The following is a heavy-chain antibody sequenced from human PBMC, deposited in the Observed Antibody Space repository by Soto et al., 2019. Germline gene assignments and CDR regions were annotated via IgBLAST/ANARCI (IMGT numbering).Heavy chain of an antibody. V-gene: IGHV5-10-1*01. CDR1: GYSFTSYW. Sequence: HGESLKISCKGSGYSFTSYWISWVRQMPGKGLEWMGRIDPTDSYTNYSPSFQGHVTISVDKSISTAYLQWSSLKASDTAIYYCARGQLSFAPWGQGTLVTVSS. J-gene: IGHJ5*02. CDR2: IDPTDSYT. D-gene: IGHD1-1*01. CDR3: ARGQLSFAP.